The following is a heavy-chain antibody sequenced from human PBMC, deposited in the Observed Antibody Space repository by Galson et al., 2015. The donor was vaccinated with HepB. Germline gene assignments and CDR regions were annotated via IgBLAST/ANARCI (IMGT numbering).Heavy chain of an antibody. CDR1: GFTFRNAY. D-gene: IGHD3-16*01. J-gene: IGHJ4*02. Sequence: SLRLSCAASGFTFRNAYMNWVRQAPGKGLEWDGRIKSKPDGETTDYAAPVKDRFVISRDDSKNTLYLQMTGLKTEDTAVYYCTTDKSRYAAGWQDFDYWGQGTLVTVSS. V-gene: IGHV3-15*07. CDR2: IKSKPDGETT. CDR3: TTDKSRYAAGWQDFDY.